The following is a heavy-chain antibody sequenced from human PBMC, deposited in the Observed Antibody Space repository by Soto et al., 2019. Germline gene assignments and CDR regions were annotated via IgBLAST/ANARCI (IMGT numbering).Heavy chain of an antibody. V-gene: IGHV4-39*01. Sequence: SETLSLTCTVSGGSISSSSYYWGWIRQPPGKGLEWIGSIYYSGSTYYNPSLKSRVTISVDTSKNQFSLKLSSVTAADTAVYYCASSSYMYSSGPPRWGQGTLVTVSS. J-gene: IGHJ4*02. CDR3: ASSSYMYSSGPPR. D-gene: IGHD6-25*01. CDR2: IYYSGST. CDR1: GGSISSSSYY.